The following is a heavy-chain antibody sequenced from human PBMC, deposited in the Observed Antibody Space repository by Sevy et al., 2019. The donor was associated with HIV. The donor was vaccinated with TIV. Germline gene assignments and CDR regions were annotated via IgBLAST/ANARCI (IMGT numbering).Heavy chain of an antibody. Sequence: SETLSLTWTVSGGSSSSYYWSWIRQPPGKGLEWFGYISSSGSTNYSPSLESRVTISIDTSTNQLSLKLHCVTAADTAVYYCARPLHSGFIYGWGYWGQGALVTVSS. D-gene: IGHD5-18*01. CDR1: GGSSSSYY. J-gene: IGHJ4*02. CDR2: ISSSGST. CDR3: ARPLHSGFIYGWGY. V-gene: IGHV4-59*12.